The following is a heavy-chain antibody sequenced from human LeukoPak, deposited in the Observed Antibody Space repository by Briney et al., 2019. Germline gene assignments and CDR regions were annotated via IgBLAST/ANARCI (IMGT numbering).Heavy chain of an antibody. D-gene: IGHD3-9*01. Sequence: PSETLSLTCAVYGGSFSGYYWSWIRQPPGKGLEWIGEINHSGSTTYNPSLKSRVTISVDTSKNQLSLTLSSVTAADTAVYYCAKLGYFDPVDYWGQGTLVTVSS. CDR3: AKLGYFDPVDY. CDR1: GGSFSGYY. CDR2: INHSGST. J-gene: IGHJ4*02. V-gene: IGHV4-34*01.